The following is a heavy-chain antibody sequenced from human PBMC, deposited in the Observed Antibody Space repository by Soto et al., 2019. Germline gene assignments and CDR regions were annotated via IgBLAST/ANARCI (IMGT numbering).Heavy chain of an antibody. CDR1: GFTFSSYA. CDR3: AKSQNGDFAYHFDY. V-gene: IGHV3-30-3*02. Sequence: GGSLRLSCAASGFTFSSYAMHWVRQAPGKGLEWVAVIPYDGSNKYYADSVKGRFTISRDNSKNTLYLQMNSLRAEDTAVYYCAKSQNGDFAYHFDYWGQGTLVTVSS. CDR2: IPYDGSNK. J-gene: IGHJ4*02. D-gene: IGHD4-17*01.